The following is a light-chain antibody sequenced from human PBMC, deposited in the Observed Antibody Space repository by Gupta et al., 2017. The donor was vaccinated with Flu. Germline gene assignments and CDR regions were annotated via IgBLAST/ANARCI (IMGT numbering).Light chain of an antibody. Sequence: SSLSASVGDRVTITCQASQDISNYLNWYQQKPWKAPKLLIYDASNLETGVPSRFSGSGSGTDFTFTISSLQPEDIATYYCQQYDNLPSITFGQGTRLEIK. J-gene: IGKJ5*01. CDR1: QDISNY. V-gene: IGKV1-33*01. CDR3: QQYDNLPSIT. CDR2: DAS.